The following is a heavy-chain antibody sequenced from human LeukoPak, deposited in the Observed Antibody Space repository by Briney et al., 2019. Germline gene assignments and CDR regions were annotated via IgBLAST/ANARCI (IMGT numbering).Heavy chain of an antibody. Sequence: ASVKVSCKASGYTFTSYGISWVRQAPGQGLEWMGWISAYNGNTNYAQKLQGRVTMTTDTSTSTAYMELRSLRSDDTAVYYCARGTTVRVLRAGAFDAFDIWGQGTMVTVSS. CDR2: ISAYNGNT. J-gene: IGHJ3*02. D-gene: IGHD4-17*01. CDR3: ARGTTVRVLRAGAFDAFDI. CDR1: GYTFTSYG. V-gene: IGHV1-18*01.